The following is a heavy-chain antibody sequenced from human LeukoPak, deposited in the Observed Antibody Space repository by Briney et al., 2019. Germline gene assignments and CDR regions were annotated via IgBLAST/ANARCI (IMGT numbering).Heavy chain of an antibody. CDR3: ARPDSPGWGD. D-gene: IGHD3-22*01. V-gene: IGHV1-69*13. CDR2: IIPIFGTA. J-gene: IGHJ4*02. CDR1: GGTFSSYA. Sequence: ASVKVSCKASGGTFSSYAISWVRQAPGQGLEWMGGIIPIFGTANYAQKFQGRVTITADESTSTAYLELSSLRSEDTAVYYCARPDSPGWGDWGQGTLVTVSS.